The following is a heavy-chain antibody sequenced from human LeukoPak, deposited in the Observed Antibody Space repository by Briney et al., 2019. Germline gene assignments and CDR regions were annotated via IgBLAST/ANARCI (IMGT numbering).Heavy chain of an antibody. Sequence: PGRSLRLSCAASGFTFSGYWMTWVRQAAGKGLEWVAKIKQDGSEKYYVDSVKGRFTISRDNAENSLYLQMNSLRAEDTAVYYCARVRSSSNWYYYFHCWGQGTLVTVSS. J-gene: IGHJ4*02. V-gene: IGHV3-7*05. CDR2: IKQDGSEK. CDR1: GFTFSGYW. CDR3: ARVRSSSNWYYYFHC. D-gene: IGHD6-13*01.